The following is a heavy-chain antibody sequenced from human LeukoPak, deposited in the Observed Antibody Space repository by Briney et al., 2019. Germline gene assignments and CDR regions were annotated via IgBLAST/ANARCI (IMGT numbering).Heavy chain of an antibody. CDR1: RFTFSSYW. V-gene: IGHV3-7*01. CDR3: ARDARVVLDY. J-gene: IGHJ4*02. CDR2: IQQDGSEK. D-gene: IGHD2-2*01. Sequence: GGSLRLSCAASRFTFSSYWMSWVRQAPGKGLEWVANIQQDGSEKYYVDSVKGRFTISRDNAKYSLYLQMNSLRAEDTAVYYCARDARVVLDYWGQGTLVTVSS.